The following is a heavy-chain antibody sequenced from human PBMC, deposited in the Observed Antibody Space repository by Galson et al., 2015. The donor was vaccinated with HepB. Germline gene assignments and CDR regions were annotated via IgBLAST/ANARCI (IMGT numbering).Heavy chain of an antibody. J-gene: IGHJ4*02. CDR3: VKDWRGNTCDATCMGN. Sequence: LRLSCAASGFTFITYTMTWVRQAPGKGLEWVSSISDGGDTTYYADPVEGRFTISRDNSKNMVYLQLNSLRVEDTAIYYCVKDWRGNTCDATCMGNWGQGTLVTVSS. CDR2: ISDGGDTT. V-gene: IGHV3-23*01. D-gene: IGHD4-23*01. CDR1: GFTFITYT.